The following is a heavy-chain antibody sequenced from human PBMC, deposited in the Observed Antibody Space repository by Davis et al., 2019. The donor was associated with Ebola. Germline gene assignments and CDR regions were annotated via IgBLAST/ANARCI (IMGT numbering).Heavy chain of an antibody. D-gene: IGHD1-26*01. CDR2: IKQDGSEK. CDR3: ARDVVGATISDY. J-gene: IGHJ4*02. V-gene: IGHV3-7*01. CDR1: GFTFSSYW. Sequence: ESLKIPCAASGFTFSSYWMSWVRQAPGKGLEWVANIKQDGSEKYYVDSVKGRFTISRDNAKNSLYLQMNSLRAEDTAVYYCARDVVGATISDYWGQGTLVTVSS.